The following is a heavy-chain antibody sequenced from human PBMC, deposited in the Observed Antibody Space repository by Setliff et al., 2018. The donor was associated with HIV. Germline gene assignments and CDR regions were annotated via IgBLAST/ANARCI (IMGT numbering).Heavy chain of an antibody. J-gene: IGHJ5*02. Sequence: SETLSLTCTVSGGSMSSHYWSWIRQPPGKGLEWIGYIYYSGSTNYNPSLKSRVTISVDTSKNQFSLKLSSVTAADTAVYYCATVRVDHNWFDPWGQGTLVTVSS. CDR1: GGSMSSHY. CDR2: IYYSGST. V-gene: IGHV4-59*11. CDR3: ATVRVDHNWFDP.